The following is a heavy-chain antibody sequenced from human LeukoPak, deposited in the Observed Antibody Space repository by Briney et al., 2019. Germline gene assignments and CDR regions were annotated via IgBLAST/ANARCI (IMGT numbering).Heavy chain of an antibody. CDR2: ISGSGGST. Sequence: GGSLRLSSAVSGFTFRNAGMNWVRQAPGKGLEWVSAISGSGGSTYYADSVKGRFTISRDNSKNTLYLQMNSLRAEDTAVYYCAKDREGIAVAGGQGTLVTVSS. CDR1: GFTFRNAG. V-gene: IGHV3-23*01. CDR3: AKDREGIAVA. D-gene: IGHD6-19*01. J-gene: IGHJ4*02.